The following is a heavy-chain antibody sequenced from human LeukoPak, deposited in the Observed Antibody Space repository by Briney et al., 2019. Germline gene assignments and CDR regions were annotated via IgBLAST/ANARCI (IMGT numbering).Heavy chain of an antibody. D-gene: IGHD3-22*01. J-gene: IGHJ3*02. CDR2: INPSGGST. Sequence: VASVKVSCKASGYTFTSYYMHWVRQAPGQGLEWMGIINPSGGSTSYAQKFQGRVTMTRDTSTSTVYMELSSLRSEDTAVYYCARVKPNYYDSSAYGTFDIWGQGTMVTVSS. V-gene: IGHV1-46*01. CDR3: ARVKPNYYDSSAYGTFDI. CDR1: GYTFTSYY.